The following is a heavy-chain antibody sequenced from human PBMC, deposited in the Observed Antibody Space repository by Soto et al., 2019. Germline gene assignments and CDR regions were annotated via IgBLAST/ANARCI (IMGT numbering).Heavy chain of an antibody. D-gene: IGHD3-22*01. Sequence: QLQLQESGPGLVKPSETLSLTCTVSGGSISSSSYYWGWIRQPPGKGLEWIGSIYYSGSTYYNPSLKSRVTISVDTSKNQFSLKLSSVTAADTAVYYCARPQTPMIVVGSFDYWGQGTLVTVSS. V-gene: IGHV4-39*01. CDR1: GGSISSSSYY. J-gene: IGHJ4*02. CDR2: IYYSGST. CDR3: ARPQTPMIVVGSFDY.